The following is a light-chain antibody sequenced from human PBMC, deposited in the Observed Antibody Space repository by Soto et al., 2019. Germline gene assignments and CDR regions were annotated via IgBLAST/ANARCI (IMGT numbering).Light chain of an antibody. CDR3: QQYITYPYA. CDR1: QSTSTW. V-gene: IGKV1-5*03. CDR2: EAS. Sequence: DIQMTQSPSTLSASVGDRVTITCRASQSTSTWLAWYQQRPGKTPKLLMSEASKLESGVPSRFSGSGSGTEFPLTLSSLQPDDFAPYYCQQYITYPYAFGHGTKVEIK. J-gene: IGKJ1*01.